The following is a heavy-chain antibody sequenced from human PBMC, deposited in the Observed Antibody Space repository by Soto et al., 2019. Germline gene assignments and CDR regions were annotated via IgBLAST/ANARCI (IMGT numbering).Heavy chain of an antibody. V-gene: IGHV1-2*04. D-gene: IGHD6-19*01. CDR2: INPNSGGT. CDR1: GYTFTGYY. Sequence: ASVKVSCKASGYTFTGYYMHWVRQAPGQGLEWMGWINPNSGGTNYAQKFQGWVTMTRDTSISTAYMELSRLRSDDTAVYYCAREGGSGWYFRDYYYYGMDVWGQGTTVTVSS. CDR3: AREGGSGWYFRDYYYYGMDV. J-gene: IGHJ6*02.